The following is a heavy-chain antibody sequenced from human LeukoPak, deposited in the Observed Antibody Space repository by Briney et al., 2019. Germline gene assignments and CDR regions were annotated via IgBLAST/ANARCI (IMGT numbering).Heavy chain of an antibody. CDR3: AKEGAYPTIIYDS. D-gene: IGHD5-24*01. CDR2: IKGDGNEK. CDR1: GFSFSRYW. Sequence: GGSLRLSCAASGFSFSRYWKNWVRQAPGKGLEWVANIKGDGNEKNYVDSVKGRFSISRDNARNSLYLQMDSLRAEDTAVYYCAKEGAYPTIIYDSWGQGALVTVSS. V-gene: IGHV3-7*01. J-gene: IGHJ5*01.